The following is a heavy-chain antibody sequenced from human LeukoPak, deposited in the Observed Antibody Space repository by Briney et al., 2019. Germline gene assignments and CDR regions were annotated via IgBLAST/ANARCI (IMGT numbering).Heavy chain of an antibody. J-gene: IGHJ4*02. CDR2: ISYDGSNK. V-gene: IGHV3-30*18. D-gene: IGHD1-14*01. Sequence: GGSLRLSCAASGFTFSSYGMHWVRQAPGKGLEWVAVISYDGSNKYYADSVKGRFTISRDNSKNTLYLQMNSLRAEDTAVYYCAKERKSDRASRYFDYWGQGTLVTVSS. CDR3: AKERKSDRASRYFDY. CDR1: GFTFSSYG.